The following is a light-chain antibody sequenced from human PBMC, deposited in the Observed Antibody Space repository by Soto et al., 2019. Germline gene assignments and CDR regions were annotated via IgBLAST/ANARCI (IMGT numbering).Light chain of an antibody. CDR3: SSYTTTSTVV. CDR2: DVY. J-gene: IGLJ2*01. Sequence: QSALTQPASVSGSPGQSITISCTGTSSDVGGYDYVSWSQQYPGKAPSLMLYDVYRRPSGVSYRFSGSKSGNTASLTISGLQAEDEADYYCSSYTTTSTVVFGGGTQLTVL. V-gene: IGLV2-14*01. CDR1: SSDVGGYDY.